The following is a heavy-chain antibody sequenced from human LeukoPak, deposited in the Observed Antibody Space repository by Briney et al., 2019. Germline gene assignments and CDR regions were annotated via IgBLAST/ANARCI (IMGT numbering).Heavy chain of an antibody. V-gene: IGHV3-30*02. CDR3: AKDYVEMATIRAPDY. J-gene: IGHJ4*02. Sequence: PGGSLRLSCAASGFTFSSYGMHWVRQAPGKGLEWVAFIQYDGSNKYYADSVKGRFTISRDNSKNTLYLQMNSLRAEDTAVYYCAKDYVEMATIRAPDYWGQGTLVTVSS. D-gene: IGHD5-24*01. CDR2: IQYDGSNK. CDR1: GFTFSSYG.